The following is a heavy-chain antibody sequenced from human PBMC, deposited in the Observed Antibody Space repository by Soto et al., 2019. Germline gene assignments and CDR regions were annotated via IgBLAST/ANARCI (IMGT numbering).Heavy chain of an antibody. CDR2: ITSAGSYI. CDR3: ERGSLGGVRIDYGMDV. Sequence: EVQLVESGGGLVKPGGSLRLSCAASGFTFSNYNMNWVRQPPGKGLEWVSSITSAGSYIYYAESLKGRVTISRDNAKNSLFLQMNSLRAEDTALYFCERGSLGGVRIDYGMDVWGQGTTVTVSS. D-gene: IGHD2-8*02. CDR1: GFTFSNYN. J-gene: IGHJ6*02. V-gene: IGHV3-21*01.